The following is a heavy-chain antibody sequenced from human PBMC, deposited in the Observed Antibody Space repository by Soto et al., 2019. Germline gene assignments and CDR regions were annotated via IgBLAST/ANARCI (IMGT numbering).Heavy chain of an antibody. CDR1: GFTCKSYT. CDR3: AKGGYKYGYYYYGMDV. J-gene: IGHJ6*02. V-gene: IGHV3-23*01. Sequence: GGSLRLSWAAVGFTCKSYTRNWVRQAPGKGLEWVSSISGSGGNTYYADSVKGRFTISRDNSKSTLYLQMNSLRVEDTAIYYCAKGGYKYGYYYYGMDVWGQGTTVT. CDR2: ISGSGGNT. D-gene: IGHD5-18*01.